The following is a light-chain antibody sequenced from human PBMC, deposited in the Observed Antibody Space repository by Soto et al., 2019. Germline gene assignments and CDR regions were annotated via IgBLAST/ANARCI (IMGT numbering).Light chain of an antibody. CDR1: QSISSY. Sequence: DIPMNQSPSSLSASVGDRVTIPCRASQSISSYLNWYQQKPGKAPKLLIYAASSLQSGVPSRFSGSGSGTDFTLTISSLQPEDFATYYCQQSYSTTWTFGQGTKVDI. V-gene: IGKV1-39*01. J-gene: IGKJ1*01. CDR3: QQSYSTTWT. CDR2: AAS.